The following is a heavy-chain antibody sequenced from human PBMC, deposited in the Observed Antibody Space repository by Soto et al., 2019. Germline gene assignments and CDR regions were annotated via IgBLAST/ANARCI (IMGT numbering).Heavy chain of an antibody. J-gene: IGHJ4*02. D-gene: IGHD1-26*01. V-gene: IGHV3-11*05. Sequence: GSLRLSCTASGFTFSDYYVTWFRQAPGKGLEWVSYISSASGYRSYADSVKGRFTISRDNSQNSLYLQMNSLRAEDTAVYYCARDGSSGSYCDFWGQGTLVTVSS. CDR1: GFTFSDYY. CDR3: ARDGSSGSYCDF. CDR2: ISSASGYR.